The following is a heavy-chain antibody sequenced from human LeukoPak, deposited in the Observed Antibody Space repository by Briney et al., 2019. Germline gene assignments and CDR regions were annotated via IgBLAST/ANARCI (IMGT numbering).Heavy chain of an antibody. CDR3: ARDAGYSSGWYGGGDYYYYYYMDV. J-gene: IGHJ6*03. Sequence: ASVKVSCKVSGYTFTGYYMHWVRQAPGQGLEWMGWINPNSGGTNYAQKFQGRVTMTRDTSISTASMELSRLRSDDTAVYFCARDAGYSSGWYGGGDYYYYYYMDVWGKGTTVTVSS. V-gene: IGHV1-2*02. CDR2: INPNSGGT. D-gene: IGHD6-19*01. CDR1: GYTFTGYY.